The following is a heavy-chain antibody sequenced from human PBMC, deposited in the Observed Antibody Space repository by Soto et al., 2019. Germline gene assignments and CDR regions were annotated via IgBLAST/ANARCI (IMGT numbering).Heavy chain of an antibody. D-gene: IGHD6-13*01. V-gene: IGHV3-33*01. CDR3: ARASRQLVFFDY. CDR2: IWYDGTNK. Sequence: QVQLVESGGGVVQPGMSLRLSCTASGFTFSTYGMHWVRQAPGKGLEWVAVIWYDGTNKYYADSVKGRFTISRDNSKNTLYLQMSSLRAEDTAVYYCARASRQLVFFDYWGQGTLVTVSS. CDR1: GFTFSTYG. J-gene: IGHJ4*02.